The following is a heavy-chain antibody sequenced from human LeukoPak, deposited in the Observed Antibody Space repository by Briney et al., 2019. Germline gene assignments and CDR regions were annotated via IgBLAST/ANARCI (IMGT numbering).Heavy chain of an antibody. Sequence: ASVKVSCKVSGYTLTELSMHWVRQAPGKGLEWMGGFYPEDGETIYAQKFQGRVTMTEDTSTDTAYMELSSLRSEDTAVYYCATATYYDSSGYHSSWFDPWGQGTLVTVSS. D-gene: IGHD3-22*01. CDR3: ATATYYDSSGYHSSWFDP. J-gene: IGHJ5*02. CDR1: GYTLTELS. CDR2: FYPEDGET. V-gene: IGHV1-24*01.